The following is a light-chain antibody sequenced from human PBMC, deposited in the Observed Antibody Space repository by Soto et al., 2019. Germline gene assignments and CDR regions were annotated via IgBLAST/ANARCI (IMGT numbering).Light chain of an antibody. CDR1: QSVINN. V-gene: IGKV3D-15*01. CDR2: AVS. Sequence: EIVMTQSPATLSVSPGERATLSCRASQSVINNLAWYQHKPGQAPRLLIYAVSTRATGIPARFSGSGSGTEFTLTISSLQSEDFAVYYCQQGDNWPWTFGQGTKVEIK. J-gene: IGKJ1*01. CDR3: QQGDNWPWT.